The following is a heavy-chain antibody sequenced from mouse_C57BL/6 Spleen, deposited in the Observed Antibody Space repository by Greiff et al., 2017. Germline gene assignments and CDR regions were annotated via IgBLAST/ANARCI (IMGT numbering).Heavy chain of an antibody. J-gene: IGHJ3*01. CDR2: IHPNSGST. V-gene: IGHV1-64*01. CDR1: GYTFTSYW. D-gene: IGHD5-1*01. CDR3: ARNEYGDWFAY. Sequence: QVQLQQPGAELVKPGASVKLSCKASGYTFTSYWMHWVKQRPGQGLEWIGMIHPNSGSTNYNEKFKSKATLTVDKSSSTAYMQLSSLTSEDSAVYYCARNEYGDWFAYWGQGTLVTVSA.